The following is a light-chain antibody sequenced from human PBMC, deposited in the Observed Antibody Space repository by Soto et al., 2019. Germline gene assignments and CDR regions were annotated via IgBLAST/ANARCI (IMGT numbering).Light chain of an antibody. CDR2: EVS. J-gene: IGLJ2*01. CDR1: SSDVGGYNY. CDR3: TSYTSSSTMV. Sequence: QSALTHPASVSGSPGQSITISCTGTSSDVGGYNYVSWYQQHPGKAPKLMIYEVSNRPSGVSNRFSGSKSGNTASLIISGLQAEDEGDYYCTSYTSSSTMVIGGGTKVTVL. V-gene: IGLV2-14*01.